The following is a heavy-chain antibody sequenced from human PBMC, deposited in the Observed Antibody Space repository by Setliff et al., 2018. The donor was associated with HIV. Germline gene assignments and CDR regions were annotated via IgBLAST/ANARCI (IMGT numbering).Heavy chain of an antibody. Sequence: KPSETLSLTCAVYGGSFSGYYWSWIRQSPGKGLEWIGEINHSGSTKYNPSLKSRVTISVDTSKNQFSLKLSSVTAADTAVYYCARGTAYYNFWSGYSQDYYYMDVWGKGTTVTVSS. V-gene: IGHV4-34*01. CDR3: ARGTAYYNFWSGYSQDYYYMDV. CDR2: INHSGST. CDR1: GGSFSGYY. J-gene: IGHJ6*03. D-gene: IGHD3-3*01.